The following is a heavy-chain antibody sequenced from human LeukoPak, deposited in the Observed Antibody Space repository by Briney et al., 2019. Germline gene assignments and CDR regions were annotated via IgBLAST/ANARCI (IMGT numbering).Heavy chain of an antibody. D-gene: IGHD7-27*01. V-gene: IGHV3-23*01. CDR3: AIDPNWGTHS. J-gene: IGHJ4*02. Sequence: GGSLRLSCAASGFISSSYTMSWVRHPPGKRLEWVSIIGSSGGGIHYADSVKGRFTISRDNSKNALYLQMNSLRVEDTAVYYCAIDPNWGTHSWGQGVLVTVSS. CDR1: GFISSSYT. CDR2: IGSSGGGI.